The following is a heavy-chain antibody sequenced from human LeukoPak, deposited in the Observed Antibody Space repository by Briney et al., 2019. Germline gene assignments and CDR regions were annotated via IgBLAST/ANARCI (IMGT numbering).Heavy chain of an antibody. CDR2: INPNTGGT. CDR1: GDTFTDYF. CDR3: ASPRRSYLGDY. V-gene: IGHV1-2*02. Sequence: ASVKVSCKASGDTFTDYFMHWVRQAPGHGLEWMGWINPNTGGTNSAQKFQGRVTMTRDTSISTAYMELSRLRSDDTAVYYCASPRRSYLGDYWGQGTLVTVSS. D-gene: IGHD1-26*01. J-gene: IGHJ4*02.